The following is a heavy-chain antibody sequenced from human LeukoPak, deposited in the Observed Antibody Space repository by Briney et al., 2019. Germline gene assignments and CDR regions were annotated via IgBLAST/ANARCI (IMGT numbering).Heavy chain of an antibody. CDR3: ARGTHTPYSSSAGGDYYFDY. CDR2: IYNSGST. CDR1: GGSISSYY. V-gene: IGHV4-4*07. D-gene: IGHD6-6*01. Sequence: SETLSLTCTVSGGSISSYYWSWIRQPAGKGLEWIGRIYNSGSTNYNPSLKSRVTMSVDTSKDQFSLKLSSVNAADTAVYYCARGTHTPYSSSAGGDYYFDYWGQGTLVTVSS. J-gene: IGHJ4*02.